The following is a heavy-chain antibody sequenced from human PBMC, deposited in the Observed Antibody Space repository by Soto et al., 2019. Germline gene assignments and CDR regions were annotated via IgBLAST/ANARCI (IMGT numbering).Heavy chain of an antibody. CDR1: GFSLSTSGVG. V-gene: IGHV2-5*02. CDR3: AHRGEGNYYFDY. Sequence: SGPTLVNPTQPLTLTCTFSGFSLSTSGVGVGWIRQPPGKALEWLALIYWDDDKRYSPSLKSRLTITKDTSRNQVVLTMTDMDPVDTATYFCAHRGEGNYYFDYWGQGTLVTVSS. D-gene: IGHD3-10*01. CDR2: IYWDDDK. J-gene: IGHJ4*02.